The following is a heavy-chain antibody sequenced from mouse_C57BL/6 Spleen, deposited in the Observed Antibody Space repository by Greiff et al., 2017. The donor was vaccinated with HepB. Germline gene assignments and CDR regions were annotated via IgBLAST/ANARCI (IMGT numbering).Heavy chain of an antibody. CDR3: ARDYGSSYRDYAMDY. D-gene: IGHD1-1*01. J-gene: IGHJ4*01. CDR1: GYTFTDYY. CDR2: IYPGSGNT. V-gene: IGHV1-76*01. Sequence: VKLMESGAELVRPGASVKLSCKASGYTFTDYYINWVKQRPGQGLEWIARIYPGSGNTYYNEKFKGKATLTAEKSSSTAYMQLSSLTSEDAAVYFCARDYGSSYRDYAMDYWGQGTSVTVSS.